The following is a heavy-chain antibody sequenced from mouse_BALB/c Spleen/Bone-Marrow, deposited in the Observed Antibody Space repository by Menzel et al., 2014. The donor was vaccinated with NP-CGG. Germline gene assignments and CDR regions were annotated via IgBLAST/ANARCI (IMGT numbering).Heavy chain of an antibody. CDR3: ARDTVITTHWYFDV. J-gene: IGHJ1*01. D-gene: IGHD2-4*01. CDR1: GFTFTDYY. CDR2: IRNKANGYTT. V-gene: IGHV7-3*02. Sequence: DVKLVESGGGLGQPGGSLRLSRATSGFTFTDYYMSWVRQPPGKALEWLGFIRNKANGYTTEYSASVKGRFTISRDNSQSILYLQMNTLRAEDSATYYCARDTVITTHWYFDVWGAGTTVTVSS.